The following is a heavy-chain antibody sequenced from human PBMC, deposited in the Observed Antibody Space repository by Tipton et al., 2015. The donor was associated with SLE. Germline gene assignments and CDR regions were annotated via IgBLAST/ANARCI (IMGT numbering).Heavy chain of an antibody. V-gene: IGHV4-59*01. Sequence: TLSLTCSVSGASISTYYWGWIRQAPGRGLEWVGCMRHSGITNYNPSLKSRVTMSVDTSKNQLSLNLNSVTAADTAVYYCARVLDLHYYYYMDVWGKGTTVTVSS. J-gene: IGHJ6*03. CDR1: GASISTYY. CDR3: ARVLDLHYYYYMDV. D-gene: IGHD3/OR15-3a*01. CDR2: MRHSGIT.